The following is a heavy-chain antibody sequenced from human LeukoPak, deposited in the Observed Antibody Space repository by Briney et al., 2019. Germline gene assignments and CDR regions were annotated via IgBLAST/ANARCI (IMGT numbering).Heavy chain of an antibody. Sequence: PSETLSLTCAVYGGSFSGYYWSWIRQPPGKGLEWIGEINHSGSTNYNPSLKSRVTISVDTSKNQFSLKLSSVTAADTAVYYCARRRRYCSSTSCPVNAFDIWGQGTMVTVSS. D-gene: IGHD2-2*01. J-gene: IGHJ3*02. V-gene: IGHV4-34*01. CDR3: ARRRRYCSSTSCPVNAFDI. CDR2: INHSGST. CDR1: GGSFSGYY.